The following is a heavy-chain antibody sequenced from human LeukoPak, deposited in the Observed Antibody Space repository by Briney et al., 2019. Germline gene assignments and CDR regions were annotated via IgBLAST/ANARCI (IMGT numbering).Heavy chain of an antibody. D-gene: IGHD6-19*01. J-gene: IGHJ4*02. CDR1: GGSISSSSYY. CDR2: IYYSGST. V-gene: IGHV4-39*07. Sequence: PSETLSLTCTVSGGSISSSSYYWGWIRQPPGKGLEWIGSIYYSGSTNYNPSLKSRVTISVDTSKNQFSLKLSSVTAADTAVYYRARVSGWYFGFDYWGQGTLVTVSS. CDR3: ARVSGWYFGFDY.